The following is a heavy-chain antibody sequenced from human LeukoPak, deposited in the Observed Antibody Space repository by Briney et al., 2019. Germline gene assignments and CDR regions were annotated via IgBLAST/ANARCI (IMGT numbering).Heavy chain of an antibody. V-gene: IGHV3-7*01. CDR2: IKQDGSEK. CDR1: GFTFSSYW. D-gene: IGHD6-13*01. Sequence: GSLRLSCAASGFTFSSYWMSWVRQAPGKGLEWVANIKQDGSEKYYVDSVKGRFTISRDNAKNSLYLQMNSLRAEDTAVYYCAKEGYSSSWYGFSDAFDIWGQGTMVTVSS. J-gene: IGHJ3*02. CDR3: AKEGYSSSWYGFSDAFDI.